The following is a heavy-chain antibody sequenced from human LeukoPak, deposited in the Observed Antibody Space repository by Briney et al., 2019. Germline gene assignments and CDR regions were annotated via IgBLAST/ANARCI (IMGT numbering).Heavy chain of an antibody. CDR2: IYTSGST. D-gene: IGHD1-1*01. CDR3: ARDPGDNNWYNFDY. V-gene: IGHV4-4*07. CDR1: GGSISSYY. Sequence: SETLSLTCTVSGGSISSYYWSWIRQPAGKGLEWIGRIYTSGSTNYNPSLKSRVTMSVDTSKNQFSLKLSSVTAADTAVYYCARDPGDNNWYNFDYWGQGTLVTVSS. J-gene: IGHJ4*02.